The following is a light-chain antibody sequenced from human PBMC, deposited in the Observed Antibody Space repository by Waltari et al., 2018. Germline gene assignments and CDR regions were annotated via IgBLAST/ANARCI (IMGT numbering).Light chain of an antibody. CDR3: QQYDTWPPLT. Sequence: EIVMTQSPATLSVSPGEGASPSCRASQSVSNNLAWYQQQPGQAPRLLVYGASTRATGIPARFSGSGSGTEFTLTISSLQSEDFALYYCQQYDTWPPLTFGGGTKVEIK. CDR2: GAS. J-gene: IGKJ4*01. V-gene: IGKV3-15*01. CDR1: QSVSNN.